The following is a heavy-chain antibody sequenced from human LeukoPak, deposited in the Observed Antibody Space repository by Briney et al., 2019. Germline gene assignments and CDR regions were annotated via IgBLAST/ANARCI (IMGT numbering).Heavy chain of an antibody. CDR3: ARAGVSPPTTDYDFWSGYYASDFDY. V-gene: IGHV1-69*01. CDR2: IIPIFGTA. CDR1: GGTFSSYA. J-gene: IGHJ4*02. D-gene: IGHD3-3*01. Sequence: SVKVSCKASGGTFSSYAISWVRQAPGQGLEWMGGIIPIFGTANYAQKFQGRVTITADESTSTAYMELSSLRSEDTAVYYCARAGVSPPTTDYDFWSGYYASDFDYWGQGTLVTVSS.